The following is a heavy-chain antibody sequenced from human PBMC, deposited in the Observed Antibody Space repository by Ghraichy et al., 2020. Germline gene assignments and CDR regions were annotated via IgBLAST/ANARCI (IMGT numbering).Heavy chain of an antibody. J-gene: IGHJ2*01. CDR1: EFSFNTYG. CDR3: ARGRYFDL. D-gene: IGHD3/OR15-3a*01. V-gene: IGHV3-21*01. CDR2: ISTSGIYT. Sequence: GGSLRLSCAASEFSFNTYGMNWVRQAPGKGLEWVSSISTSGIYTSYSDSVRGRFTISRDYAKNSLFLQVNSLRADDTAVYYCARGRYFDLWGRGTLVAVSS.